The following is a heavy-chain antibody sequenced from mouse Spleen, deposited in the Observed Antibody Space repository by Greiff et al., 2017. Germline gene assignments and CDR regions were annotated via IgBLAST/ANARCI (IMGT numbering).Heavy chain of an antibody. CDR3: ARQLGPHYYAMDY. V-gene: IGHV1-64*01. CDR1: GYTFTSYW. CDR2: IHPNSGST. Sequence: QVQLQQSGAELVKPGASVKLSCKASGYTFTSYWMHWVKQRPGQGLEWIGMIHPNSGSTNYNEKFKSKATLTVDKSSSTAYMQLSSLTSEDSAVYYCARQLGPHYYAMDYWGQGTSVTVSS. D-gene: IGHD3-1*01. J-gene: IGHJ4*01.